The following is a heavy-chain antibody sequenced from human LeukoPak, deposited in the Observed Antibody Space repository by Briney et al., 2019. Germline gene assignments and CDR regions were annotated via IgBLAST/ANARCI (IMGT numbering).Heavy chain of an antibody. J-gene: IGHJ6*02. D-gene: IGHD3-10*01. Sequence: SETLSLTCTVSGGSISSYYWSWIRQPPGKGLEWIGYIYYSGSTNYNPSLKSRVTISVDTSKNQFSLKLSSVTAADTAVYYCAKEFATPRAYYYYGMDVWGQGTTVTVSS. CDR2: IYYSGST. V-gene: IGHV4-59*01. CDR1: GGSISSYY. CDR3: AKEFATPRAYYYYGMDV.